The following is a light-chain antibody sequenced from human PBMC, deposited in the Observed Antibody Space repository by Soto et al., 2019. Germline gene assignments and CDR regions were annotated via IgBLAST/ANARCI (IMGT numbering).Light chain of an antibody. CDR3: QQYNNWPPYT. V-gene: IGKV3-15*01. Sequence: IVMTQSPATLSVSPGERATLSCRASQSVSSNLAWYQQKPGQAPRLLIYGASTRATGIPARFSGSGSGTEFPLTISSLQSEDVAVYYCQQYNNWPPYTFGQGTKLEIK. CDR1: QSVSSN. J-gene: IGKJ2*01. CDR2: GAS.